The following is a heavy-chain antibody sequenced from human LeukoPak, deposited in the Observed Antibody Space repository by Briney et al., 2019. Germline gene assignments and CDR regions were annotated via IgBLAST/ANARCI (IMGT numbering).Heavy chain of an antibody. CDR2: IMGDGSEK. CDR1: GFTFSTYW. Sequence: GGSLRLSCAASGFTFSTYWMSWVRQAPGKGLEWVANIMGDGSEKYYVDSVKGRFTTSRDNAKNSLYLQMSSLRAEDTALYLCAGGDRNGWYFYYWGQGTLVTVSS. V-gene: IGHV3-7*03. CDR3: AGGDRNGWYFYY. D-gene: IGHD6-19*01. J-gene: IGHJ4*02.